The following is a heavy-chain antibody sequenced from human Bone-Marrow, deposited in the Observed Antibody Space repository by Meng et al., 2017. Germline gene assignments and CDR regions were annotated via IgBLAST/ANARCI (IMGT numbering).Heavy chain of an antibody. CDR2: IFSNDEK. D-gene: IGHD5-18*01. CDR1: GFSLSNARMG. CDR3: ARIRNRGYSYGYYYYYGMAV. V-gene: IGHV2-26*01. Sequence: SGPTLVKPTETLTLTCTVSGFSLSNARMGVSWIRQPPGKALEWLAHIFSNDEKSYSTSLKSRLTISKDTSKSQVVLTMTNMDPVDTATYYCARIRNRGYSYGYYYYYGMAVWGQGNTVNGAS. J-gene: IGHJ6*02.